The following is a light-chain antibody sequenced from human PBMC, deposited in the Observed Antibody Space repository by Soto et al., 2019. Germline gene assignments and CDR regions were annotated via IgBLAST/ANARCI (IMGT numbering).Light chain of an antibody. Sequence: QSVLTQPASVFGSPGQSITISCTGTSSDVGGYNFVSWYQQLPGKAPKLMIYEVTSRPSGVSNRFSGSKSGNTASLTISGLQPEDGADYYCSSYTTSSTVVFGTGTKVTVL. CDR2: EVT. V-gene: IGLV2-14*03. CDR3: SSYTTSSTVV. CDR1: SSDVGGYNF. J-gene: IGLJ1*01.